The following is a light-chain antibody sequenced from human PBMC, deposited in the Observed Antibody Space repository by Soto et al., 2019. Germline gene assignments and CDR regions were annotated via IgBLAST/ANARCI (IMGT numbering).Light chain of an antibody. Sequence: EIVLTEYPATLSLSAGERSTLSFSSSQSISSYLAWYQQKPGQAPRLLIYDASNRATGIPARFSGSGSGTDFTLTISSLEPEDFAVYYCQQRSNWPPITFGQGTRLEIK. J-gene: IGKJ5*01. CDR3: QQRSNWPPIT. V-gene: IGKV3-11*01. CDR2: DAS. CDR1: QSISSY.